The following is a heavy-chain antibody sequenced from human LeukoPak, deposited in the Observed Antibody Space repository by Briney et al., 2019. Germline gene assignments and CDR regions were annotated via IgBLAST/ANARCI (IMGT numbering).Heavy chain of an antibody. D-gene: IGHD2-15*01. J-gene: IGHJ3*02. V-gene: IGHV3-53*01. CDR1: GFTVSSNY. CDR3: ARDPPRGFGNAFDI. CDR2: LYTSGST. Sequence: GGSLRLSCVASGFTVSSNYMNRVRQAPGKGLEWVSVLYTSGSTRYAESVKGRFSISRDNSENTLYLQMNSLRVEDTAMYFCARDPPRGFGNAFDIWGQGTMVTVSP.